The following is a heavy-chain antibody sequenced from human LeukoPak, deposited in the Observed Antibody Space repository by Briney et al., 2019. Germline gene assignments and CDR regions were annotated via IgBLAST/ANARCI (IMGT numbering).Heavy chain of an antibody. J-gene: IGHJ4*02. CDR3: ARGFATMVRGVVLDF. CDR1: SGSFSGYY. CDR2: IYHSGST. Sequence: SETLSLTCAVYSGSFSGYYWSWIRQPPGKGLEWIGEIYHSGSTNYNPSLKSRVTISVDTSKNQFSLKLNSMTAADTAVYYCARGFATMVRGVVLDFWGQGTLVTVSS. V-gene: IGHV4-34*01. D-gene: IGHD3-10*01.